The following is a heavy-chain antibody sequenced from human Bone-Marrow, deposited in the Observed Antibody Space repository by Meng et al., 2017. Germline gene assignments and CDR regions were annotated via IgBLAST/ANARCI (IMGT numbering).Heavy chain of an antibody. V-gene: IGHV4-34*01. CDR2: INHSGST. CDR3: ARGLPHYGDYGGGVQYYFDY. Sequence: GSLRLSCAVYGGSFSGYYWSWIRQPPGKGLEWFGEINHSGSTNYNPSLKSRVTISVDTSKNQFSLKLSSVTAADTAVYYCARGLPHYGDYGGGVQYYFDYWGQGTLFTVSS. J-gene: IGHJ4*02. CDR1: GGSFSGYY. D-gene: IGHD4-17*01.